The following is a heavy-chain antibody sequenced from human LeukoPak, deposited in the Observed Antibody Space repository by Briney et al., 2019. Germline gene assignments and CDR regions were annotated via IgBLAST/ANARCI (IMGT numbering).Heavy chain of an antibody. CDR1: GFTLDDYA. CDR2: ISWNSGSI. D-gene: IGHD3-22*01. J-gene: IGHJ4*02. CDR3: AKVRDSSGYYYPFDY. V-gene: IGHV3-9*01. Sequence: GGSLILSCAASGFTLDDYAMHWVRQAPGKGLEWVSGISWNSGSIGYADSVKGRFTISRDNAKNSLYLQMNSLRAEDTALYYCAKVRDSSGYYYPFDYWGQGTLVTVSS.